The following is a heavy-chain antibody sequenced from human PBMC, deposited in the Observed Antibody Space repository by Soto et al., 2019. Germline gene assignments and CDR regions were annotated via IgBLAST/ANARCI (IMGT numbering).Heavy chain of an antibody. Sequence: QVQLVQSGAEVKKPGASVKVSCKASGYTFTSYGISWVRQAPGQGLEWMGWISAYNGNTNDAQKLQGRVTMTTDTSTSTAYMELRSLRSDDTAVYYCARDGYYDSSGYFYYYYGMDVWGKGTTVTVSS. CDR2: ISAYNGNT. V-gene: IGHV1-18*01. D-gene: IGHD3-22*01. CDR3: ARDGYYDSSGYFYYYYGMDV. CDR1: GYTFTSYG. J-gene: IGHJ6*04.